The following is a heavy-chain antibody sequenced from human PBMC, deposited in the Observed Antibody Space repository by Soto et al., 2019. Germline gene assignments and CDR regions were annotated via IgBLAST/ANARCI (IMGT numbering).Heavy chain of an antibody. V-gene: IGHV3-23*01. J-gene: IGHJ4*02. CDR1: RFNVISYD. D-gene: IGHD1-26*01. Sequence: GSLSLTSPASRFNVISYDRSLVRQAPGKGLEWVSAISGSVGSTYYAASVKGRFTISRDNSKNTLYLQMNSLRAEDTAVYYCAAKGSGSNHCDYWGQGTLVTVSS. CDR2: ISGSVGST. CDR3: AAKGSGSNHCDY.